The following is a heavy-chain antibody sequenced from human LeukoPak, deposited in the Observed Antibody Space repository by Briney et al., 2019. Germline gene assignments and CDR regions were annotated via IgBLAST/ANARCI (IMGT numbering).Heavy chain of an antibody. V-gene: IGHV3-23*01. CDR2: ISGSGSST. CDR1: GFTFRSYA. CDR3: AKGVAVASPYYFDY. Sequence: GSLRLSCAASGFTFRSYAMSWVRQAPGKGLEWGSPISGSGSSTYYADSVKGRFTISRDNSKNTLYLQMNSLRAEDTAVYYCAKGVAVASPYYFDYWSQRTLVTVSS. D-gene: IGHD6-19*01. J-gene: IGHJ4*02.